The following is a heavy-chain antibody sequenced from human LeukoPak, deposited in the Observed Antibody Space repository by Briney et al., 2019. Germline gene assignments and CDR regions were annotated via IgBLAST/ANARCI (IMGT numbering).Heavy chain of an antibody. J-gene: IGHJ4*02. CDR3: ARSGVGYFYDNSGYYPLDY. CDR2: ISAYTGNT. V-gene: IGHV1-18*01. D-gene: IGHD3-22*01. CDR1: GYTFTNYG. Sequence: ASVKVSCKASGYTFTNYGISWVRQAPGQGLEWMGWISAYTGNTNYAQNFQGRVTMTTDTSTSAAYMELRSLRSDDTAVYYCARSGVGYFYDNSGYYPLDYWGQGTLVTVSS.